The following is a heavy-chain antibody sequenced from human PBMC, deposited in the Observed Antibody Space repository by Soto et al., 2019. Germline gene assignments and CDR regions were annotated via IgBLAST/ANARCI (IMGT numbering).Heavy chain of an antibody. J-gene: IGHJ6*02. D-gene: IGHD4-4*01. CDR2: IKSKSDGGTT. Sequence: GGSLRLSCAASGFTFGNAWMNWVRQAPGKGLEWVGRIKSKSDGGTTDYAAPVKGRFTISRDNSKNTLYLQMSSLKAEDTAVYYCVKGGVGNKYSNYVNVPDYYYYGMDVWGQGTTVTVSS. V-gene: IGHV3-15*07. CDR1: GFTFGNAW. CDR3: VKGGVGNKYSNYVNVPDYYYYGMDV.